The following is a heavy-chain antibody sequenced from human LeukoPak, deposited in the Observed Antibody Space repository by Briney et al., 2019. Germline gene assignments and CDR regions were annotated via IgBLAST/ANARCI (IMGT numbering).Heavy chain of an antibody. Sequence: PGGSLRLSCAASGFTVSSNYMSCVRQAPGKGLEWVTVIYSGGSTYYAASVKGRFTISRDNSKNTLYLQMNSLRAEDTTVYYCAYDWLSLGYRYWGQGTLLTVSS. CDR2: IYSGGST. V-gene: IGHV3-66*01. CDR3: AYDWLSLGYRY. CDR1: GFTVSSNY. J-gene: IGHJ4*02. D-gene: IGHD3-9*01.